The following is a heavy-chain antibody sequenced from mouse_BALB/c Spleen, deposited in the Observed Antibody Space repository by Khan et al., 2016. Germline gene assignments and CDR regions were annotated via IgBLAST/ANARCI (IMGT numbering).Heavy chain of an antibody. CDR2: ISFSGGT. CDR3: GSRTYYVGRYYFDY. D-gene: IGHD1-1*02. CDR1: GYSITSDYA. J-gene: IGHJ2*01. V-gene: IGHV3-2*02. Sequence: EVQLQESGPGLVRPSQSLSLTCTVTGYSITSDYAWYWIRQFPGNRLEWMGYISFSGGTRYNASLKSRISITRDISKNQFFLQLNSVTTEDTATYYCGSRTYYVGRYYFDYWGRGTTLTVSA.